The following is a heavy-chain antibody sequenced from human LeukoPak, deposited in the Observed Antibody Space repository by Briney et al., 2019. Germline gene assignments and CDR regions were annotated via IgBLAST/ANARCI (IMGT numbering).Heavy chain of an antibody. CDR1: GGSVSSGSYY. CDR3: ARESGDIVVVPAVYFDY. V-gene: IGHV4-61*01. J-gene: IGHJ4*02. Sequence: PSETLSLTCTVSGGSVSSGSYYWSWIRQPPGKGLEWIGDIYYSGSTNYNPSLKSRVTISVDTSKNQFSLKLSSVTAADTAVYYCARESGDIVVVPAVYFDYWGQGTLVTVSS. CDR2: IYYSGST. D-gene: IGHD2-2*01.